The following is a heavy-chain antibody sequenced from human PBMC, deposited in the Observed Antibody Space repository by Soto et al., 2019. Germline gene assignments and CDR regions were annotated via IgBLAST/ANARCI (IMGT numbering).Heavy chain of an antibody. Sequence: EVQVLESGGGLVQPGGSLRLSCAASGFTFSIYAMSWVRQAPGKGLEWVSAISDSGRTYYADSVRGRFTISRDSSKNTVFLPMSSLRADDTAVYYCATRTYSGVLDGHAEVDVWGQGPTVTASS. CDR3: ATRTYSGVLDGHAEVDV. D-gene: IGHD1-26*01. CDR2: ISDSGRT. V-gene: IGHV3-23*01. CDR1: GFTFSIYA. J-gene: IGHJ6*02.